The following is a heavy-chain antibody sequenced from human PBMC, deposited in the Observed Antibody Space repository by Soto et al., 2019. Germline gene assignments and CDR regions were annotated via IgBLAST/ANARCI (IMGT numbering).Heavy chain of an antibody. CDR2: IYPGKSTT. J-gene: IGHJ4*02. Sequence: EVQLEQSGAEVKKPGESLKISCKGSGYTFNNYWIGWVRQMPGKGLEWIGIIYPGKSTTRYSPSFQGQVTMSADKSLSTDYLQWSSLKASDSAMYYCARRYDPRVAFCYPELDHWGQGSLVTVSS. V-gene: IGHV5-51*01. CDR1: GYTFNNYW. CDR3: ARRYDPRVAFCYPELDH. D-gene: IGHD2-15*01.